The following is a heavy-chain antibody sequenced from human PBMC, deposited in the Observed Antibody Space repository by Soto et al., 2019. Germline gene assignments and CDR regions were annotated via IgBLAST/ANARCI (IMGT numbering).Heavy chain of an antibody. CDR2: ISYDGSNK. V-gene: IGHV3-30*03. D-gene: IGHD6-25*01. J-gene: IGHJ6*02. CDR3: ASYGWGSGGYGMYV. Sequence: QVQLVESGGGVVQPGRSLRLSCAASGFTFSSYGMHWVRQAPGKGLEWVAVISYDGSNKYYADSVKGRFTISRDNSKNTLDLQKNSLRAEDTAVYYCASYGWGSGGYGMYVWGQGTTGTVSS. CDR1: GFTFSSYG.